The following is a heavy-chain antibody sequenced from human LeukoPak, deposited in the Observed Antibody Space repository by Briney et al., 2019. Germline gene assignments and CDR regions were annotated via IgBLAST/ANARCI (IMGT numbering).Heavy chain of an antibody. CDR2: INPNSGGT. D-gene: IGHD1-1*01. CDR3: ARQVRDWNDVSDY. CDR1: GYTFTGYY. J-gene: IGHJ4*02. Sequence: GASVKVSCKASGYTFTGYYMHWVRQAPAQGLEWMGRINPNSGGTNYAQKFHGRVTMTMDRDIRTASLELSRLRSDDTAAYYCARQVRDWNDVSDYWGQGTLVTVSS. V-gene: IGHV1-2*06.